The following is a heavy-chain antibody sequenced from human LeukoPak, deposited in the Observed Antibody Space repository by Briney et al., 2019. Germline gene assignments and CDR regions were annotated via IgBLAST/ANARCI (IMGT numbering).Heavy chain of an antibody. V-gene: IGHV4-59*01. CDR3: ARDGSIAAAGTTPYYFDY. CDR1: GGSISSYY. D-gene: IGHD6-13*01. Sequence: SETLSLTCTVSGGSISSYYWSWIRQPPGKGLEWIGYIYYSGRTDYNPSLKSRVTISVDTSNNQFSLKLSSVTAADTAVSYCARDGSIAAAGTTPYYFDYWGQGALVTVSS. J-gene: IGHJ4*02. CDR2: IYYSGRT.